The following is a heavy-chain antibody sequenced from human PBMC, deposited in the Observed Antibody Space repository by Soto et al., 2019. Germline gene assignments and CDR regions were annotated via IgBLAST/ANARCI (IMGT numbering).Heavy chain of an antibody. V-gene: IGHV3-30-3*01. D-gene: IGHD3-22*01. CDR2: ISYDGSNK. CDR1: GFTFSSYA. CDR3: ARDQESNPIVVVPQPHY. J-gene: IGHJ4*02. Sequence: GGSLRLSCAASGFTFSSYAMHWVRQAPGKGLEWVAVISYDGSNKYYADSVKGRFTISRDNSKNTLYLQMNSLRAEDTAVYYCARDQESNPIVVVPQPHYWGQGTLVTVSS.